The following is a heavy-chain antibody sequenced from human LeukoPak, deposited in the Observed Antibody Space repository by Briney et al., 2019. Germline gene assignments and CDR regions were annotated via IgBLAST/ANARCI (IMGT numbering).Heavy chain of an antibody. J-gene: IGHJ4*02. V-gene: IGHV4-59*08. Sequence: PSETLSLTCTVSGGSISSYYWSWIRQPPGKGLEWIGYIYYSGSTNYNPSLKSRVTISVDTSKNQFSLKLSSVTAADTAVYYCARYSGGVNGKGHPDYWGQGTLVTVSS. CDR2: IYYSGST. D-gene: IGHD3-16*01. CDR3: ARYSGGVNGKGHPDY. CDR1: GGSISSYY.